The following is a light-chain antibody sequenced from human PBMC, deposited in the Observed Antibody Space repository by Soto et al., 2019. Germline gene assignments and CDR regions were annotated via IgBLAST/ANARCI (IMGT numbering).Light chain of an antibody. Sequence: DIQLTQSPSSLSASVGDRVTITCRASQSIRSYLNWYQQKPGRAPKLLVYAASSLQTGVSSRLSGSASGTDFTLTISNMTPEDSATYYCQQTSSTPTFGGGTQVDI. J-gene: IGKJ4*01. CDR2: AAS. V-gene: IGKV1-39*01. CDR3: QQTSSTPT. CDR1: QSIRSY.